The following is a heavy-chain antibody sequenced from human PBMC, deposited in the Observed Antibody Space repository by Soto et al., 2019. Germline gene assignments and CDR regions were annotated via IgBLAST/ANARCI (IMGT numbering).Heavy chain of an antibody. Sequence: SETLSLTCRVSGGSISNDYWTWIRQPPGKGLEWIGYIYKGGSINYNPSLKSRVTISVDTSNNQFSLKLSSVTAADTAVYYCARAKAPLYSSSWYWFDPWGQGTLVTVSS. D-gene: IGHD6-13*01. V-gene: IGHV4-4*09. CDR3: ARAKAPLYSSSWYWFDP. CDR1: GGSISNDY. CDR2: IYKGGSI. J-gene: IGHJ5*02.